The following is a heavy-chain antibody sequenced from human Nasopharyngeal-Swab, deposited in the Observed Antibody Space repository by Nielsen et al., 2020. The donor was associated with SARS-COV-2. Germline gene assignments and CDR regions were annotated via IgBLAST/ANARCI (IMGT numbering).Heavy chain of an antibody. CDR2: INPYNGQT. D-gene: IGHD4-17*01. Sequence: ASVKVSCKASGYTFTDYAISWVRQAPGQGLEWMGWINPYNGQTNYAQKLQGRVTLTTDTSTSIAYMELRSLRSDDTARYFCVREVYSTVTNNLDFWGQGTLVTVSS. CDR3: VREVYSTVTNNLDF. V-gene: IGHV1-18*01. CDR1: GYTFTDYA. J-gene: IGHJ4*02.